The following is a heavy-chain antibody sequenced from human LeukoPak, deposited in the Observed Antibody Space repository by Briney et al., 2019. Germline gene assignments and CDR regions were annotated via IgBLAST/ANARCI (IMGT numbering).Heavy chain of an antibody. V-gene: IGHV3-74*01. Sequence: GGSLRLSCAASGFIFSRYWMHWVRQAPGKELVWVSRINNDGSIINTADSVKGRFTIFRDNAKDMLYLQMDSLRAEDTAIYYCARGPSVLGAIDNWGQGTLVAVSS. CDR2: INNDGSII. CDR3: ARGPSVLGAIDN. D-gene: IGHD3-10*01. CDR1: GFIFSRYW. J-gene: IGHJ4*02.